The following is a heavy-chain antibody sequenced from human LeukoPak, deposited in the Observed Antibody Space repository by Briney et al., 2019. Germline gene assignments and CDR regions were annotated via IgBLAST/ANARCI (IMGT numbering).Heavy chain of an antibody. J-gene: IGHJ5*02. Sequence: GASVKVSCKASGYTFTSYDINWVRRATGQGLEWMGWMNPNSGNTGYAQKFQGRVTITRNTSISTAYMELSSLRSEDTAVYYCARGLVLYCSSTSCLRGYWFDPWGQGTLVTASS. D-gene: IGHD2-2*01. CDR3: ARGLVLYCSSTSCLRGYWFDP. CDR2: MNPNSGNT. CDR1: GYTFTSYD. V-gene: IGHV1-8*03.